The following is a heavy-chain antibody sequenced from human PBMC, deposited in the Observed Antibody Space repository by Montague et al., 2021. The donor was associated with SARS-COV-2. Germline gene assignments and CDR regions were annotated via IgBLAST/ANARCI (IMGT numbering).Heavy chain of an antibody. Sequence: SLRLSCAASGFTVSSNYMSWVRQAPGKGLEWVSVIYSGGSTYYADSVKGRFTISRDNSKNTLYLQMNSLRAEDTAVYYCARDAEGIAARRSDVFDIWGQGTMVTVSS. D-gene: IGHD6-6*01. CDR2: IYSGGST. J-gene: IGHJ3*02. CDR1: GFTVSSNY. CDR3: ARDAEGIAARRSDVFDI. V-gene: IGHV3-53*01.